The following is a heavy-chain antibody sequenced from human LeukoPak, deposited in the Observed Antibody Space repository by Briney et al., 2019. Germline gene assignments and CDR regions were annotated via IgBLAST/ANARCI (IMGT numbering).Heavy chain of an antibody. CDR2: INHSGST. Sequence: SETLSLTCAVYGGSFSGYYWSWNRQPPGKGLEWIGGINHSGSTNYNPSLKSRVTISVDTSKNQFSLKLSSVTAADTAVYYCASNRGYSSSWYWFNWFDPWGQGTLVTVSS. J-gene: IGHJ5*02. D-gene: IGHD6-13*01. CDR3: ASNRGYSSSWYWFNWFDP. V-gene: IGHV4-34*01. CDR1: GGSFSGYY.